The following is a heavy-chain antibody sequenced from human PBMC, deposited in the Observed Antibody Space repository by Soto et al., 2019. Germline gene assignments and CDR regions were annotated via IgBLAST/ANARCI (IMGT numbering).Heavy chain of an antibody. D-gene: IGHD1-26*01. CDR3: AKDPEWELLSNYFDY. CDR1: GFTFSSYG. J-gene: IGHJ4*02. CDR2: ISYDGSNK. V-gene: IGHV3-30*18. Sequence: HPGGSLRLSCAASGFTFSSYGMHWVRQAPGKGLEWVAVISYDGSNKYYADSVKGRFTISRDNSKNTLYLQMNSLRAEDTAVYYCAKDPEWELLSNYFDYWGQGTLVTVSS.